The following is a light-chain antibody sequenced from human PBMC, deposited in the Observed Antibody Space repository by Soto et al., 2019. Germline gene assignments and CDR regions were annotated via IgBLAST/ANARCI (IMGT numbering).Light chain of an antibody. J-gene: IGKJ1*01. CDR1: QSVSSSY. CDR3: QQYDRSPWT. CDR2: GAS. Sequence: EIVLTQSPGTLSLSPGERATLSCRASQSVSSSYLAWYQQKPGQAPRLLICGASSRATGIPDRFSASGSGTDSTLTISRLEPEDFAVYYCQQYDRSPWTCGQGTKVEIK. V-gene: IGKV3-20*01.